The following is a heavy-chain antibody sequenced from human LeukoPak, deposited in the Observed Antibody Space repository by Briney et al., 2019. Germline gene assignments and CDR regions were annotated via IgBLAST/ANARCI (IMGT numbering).Heavy chain of an antibody. J-gene: IGHJ6*02. CDR1: GYTITTNG. CDR2: ISAYNGVS. Sequence: ASVKVSCKASGYTITTNGINWVRQAPGQGLEWMGWISAYNGVSKYAQKFQGRVTMTTETSTTTAYMELRSLRSDDTAVYFCARGQSSVGGDYYYYFGMDVWGQGTTVTVSS. D-gene: IGHD6-19*01. V-gene: IGHV1-18*01. CDR3: ARGQSSVGGDYYYYFGMDV.